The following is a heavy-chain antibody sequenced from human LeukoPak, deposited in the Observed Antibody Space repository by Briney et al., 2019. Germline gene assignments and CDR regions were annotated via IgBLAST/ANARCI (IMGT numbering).Heavy chain of an antibody. CDR1: GFTFSSYA. D-gene: IGHD5/OR15-5a*01. J-gene: IGHJ6*02. V-gene: IGHV3-23*01. CDR2: ISGSGGST. CDR3: AKEVGSTVIYYYYGMDV. Sequence: GGSLRLSCAASGFTFSSYAMSWVRQAPGKGLEWVSAISGSGGSTYYADSVKGRFTISRDNSKNTLYLQMNSLRAEDTAVYHCAKEVGSTVIYYYYGMDVWGQGTTVTVSS.